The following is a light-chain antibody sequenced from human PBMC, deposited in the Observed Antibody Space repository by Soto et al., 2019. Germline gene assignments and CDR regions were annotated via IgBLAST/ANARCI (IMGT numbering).Light chain of an antibody. J-gene: IGKJ4*02. Sequence: EIVMTQSPATLPVSPGERATLSRRASQSVSSNLAWYQQKPGQAPRLLIYGASNRATGIPARFSGSGSETEFTVTISCVKSEDLRVYYCQEYNNCPLTFGEGNKVDIK. CDR3: QEYNNCPLT. CDR2: GAS. CDR1: QSVSSN. V-gene: IGKV3-15*01.